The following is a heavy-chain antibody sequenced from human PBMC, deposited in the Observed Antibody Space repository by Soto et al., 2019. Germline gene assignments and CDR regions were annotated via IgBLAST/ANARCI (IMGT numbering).Heavy chain of an antibody. Sequence: PSETLSLTCAVSGDSISSSYWSWIRQSPGKGLEWIGYIQYSGSTSYNPSLKSRVTMSVDTSKNQFSLKLSSVTAVDAAVYYCARSYGDYVRYFDLWGRGTLVTVSS. CDR3: ARSYGDYVRYFDL. J-gene: IGHJ2*01. D-gene: IGHD4-17*01. CDR1: GDSISSSY. CDR2: IQYSGST. V-gene: IGHV4-59*04.